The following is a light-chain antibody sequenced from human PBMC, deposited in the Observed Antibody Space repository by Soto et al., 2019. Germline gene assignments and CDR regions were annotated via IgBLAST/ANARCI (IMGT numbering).Light chain of an antibody. CDR2: GAS. V-gene: IGKV1-39*01. J-gene: IGKJ4*01. CDR1: LRISKY. Sequence: DIEVIQSPSSLSASVGDRVTITCRASLRISKYLNWYQQLPGKAPKLLIYGASSLQSGVPSRFSGSGSGTDFTPTISGLQPEDSATYYCQQSHSTPLTFGGGTKLEI. CDR3: QQSHSTPLT.